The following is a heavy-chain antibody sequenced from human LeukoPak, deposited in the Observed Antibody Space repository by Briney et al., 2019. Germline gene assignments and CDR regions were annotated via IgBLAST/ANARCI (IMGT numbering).Heavy chain of an antibody. CDR1: GYTFTSYH. D-gene: IGHD3-22*01. V-gene: IGHV1-46*01. J-gene: IGHJ5*02. Sequence: ASVKVSCKASGYTFTSYHMHWVRQAAGQGLEWMGTIKPSGGSTTYAQKFQGRVTMTWDTSTSTVYMELSSLRSEDTAVYYCARARDDSFGSRWFDPWGQGTLVTVSS. CDR2: IKPSGGST. CDR3: ARARDDSFGSRWFDP.